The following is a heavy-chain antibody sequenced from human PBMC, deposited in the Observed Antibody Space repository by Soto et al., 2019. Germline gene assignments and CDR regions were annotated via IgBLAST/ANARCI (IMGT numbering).Heavy chain of an antibody. J-gene: IGHJ6*02. Sequence: QVQLVQSGAEVKQPGSSVKVSCTTSRDTFNSYAFHWVRQAPGQGLEWMGWITSIFSARNYAEKFRGRVTITTDDSTSTAYVELRSLRFEATAVYYCARGETCLGVWGQGTPVTVSS. CDR1: RDTFNSYA. CDR2: ITSIFSAR. V-gene: IGHV1-69*01. CDR3: ARGETCLGV.